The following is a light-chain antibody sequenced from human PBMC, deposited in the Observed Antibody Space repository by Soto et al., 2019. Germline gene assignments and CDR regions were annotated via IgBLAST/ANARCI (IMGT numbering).Light chain of an antibody. J-gene: IGLJ1*01. CDR1: SSDVGGYNY. CDR2: EVS. V-gene: IGLV2-14*01. CDR3: SSYRNRNTCV. Sequence: QSALTQPASVSGSPGQSITISCTGTSSDVGGYNYVSWYQQHPGKAPKVMIYEVSNRPSGVSNRFSGSKSGNTASLTISGLQAEDEADYYCSSYRNRNTCVFGTGTKVTVL.